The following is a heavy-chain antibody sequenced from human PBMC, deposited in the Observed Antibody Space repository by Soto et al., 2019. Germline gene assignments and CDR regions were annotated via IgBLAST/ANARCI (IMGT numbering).Heavy chain of an antibody. V-gene: IGHV3-53*01. CDR2: IYSGGST. D-gene: IGHD3-10*01. CDR3: ARHINMDSLLVY. J-gene: IGHJ4*02. Sequence: EVQLVESGGGLIQPGGSLRLSCAASGFTVSSYYMSWVRQAPGKGLEWVSVIYSGGSTYYADSVKGRFTISRDNSKNTLYLQMNSLRAEDTAVYYCARHINMDSLLVYWGQGTLVTVSS. CDR1: GFTVSSYY.